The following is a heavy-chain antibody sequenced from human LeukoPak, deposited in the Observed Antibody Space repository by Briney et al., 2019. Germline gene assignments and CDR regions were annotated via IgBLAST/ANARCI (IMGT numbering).Heavy chain of an antibody. D-gene: IGHD5-18*01. J-gene: IGHJ4*02. CDR3: ASGYTSANYYFDY. Sequence: GRSLRLSCAASGFTFRRSAMHWVRQAPSTGLEWMAAISYDGTTKNYADSVKGRFTISRDNSKNTLYLQINSLRPEDTAVYYCASGYTSANYYFDYWRQGTLVTVFS. CDR1: GFTFRRSA. V-gene: IGHV3-30-3*01. CDR2: ISYDGTTK.